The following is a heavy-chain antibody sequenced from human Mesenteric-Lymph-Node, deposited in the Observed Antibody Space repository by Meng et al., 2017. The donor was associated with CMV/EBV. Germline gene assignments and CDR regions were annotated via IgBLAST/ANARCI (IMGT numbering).Heavy chain of an antibody. CDR2: IYSGGSST. Sequence: FSRYAMSWVRQAPGKGLEWVSVIYSGGSSTYYADSVKGRFTISRDNSKNTLYLQMNSLRAEDTAVYYCAKISDVDSSGYYYRIGGADYWGQGTLVTVSS. CDR1: FSRYA. V-gene: IGHV3-23*03. CDR3: AKISDVDSSGYYYRIGGADY. D-gene: IGHD3-22*01. J-gene: IGHJ4*02.